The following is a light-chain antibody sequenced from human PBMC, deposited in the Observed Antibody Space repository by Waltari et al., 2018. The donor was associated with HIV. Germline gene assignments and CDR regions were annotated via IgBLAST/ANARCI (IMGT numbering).Light chain of an antibody. J-gene: IGLJ2*01. Sequence: QSALTQPRSVSGSPGQSVTISCTGTSSDVGGYDYVSWYQQHPGEAPKLIIYDVSKRPSGVPDRFSGSKSGNTASLTISGLQAEDEADYYCCSYADSDTFVLFGGGTKVTVL. CDR1: SSDVGGYDY. CDR3: CSYADSDTFVL. V-gene: IGLV2-11*01. CDR2: DVS.